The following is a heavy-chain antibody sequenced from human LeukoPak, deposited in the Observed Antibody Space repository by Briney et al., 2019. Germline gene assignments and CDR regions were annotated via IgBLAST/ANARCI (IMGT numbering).Heavy chain of an antibody. V-gene: IGHV3-11*06. Sequence: PGGSLRLSCAASGFTFSDYFTSWIRQAPGKGLEWVSYISSSTSYTYHIDSVKGRFTISRDNAKNSLYLQMNSLRAEDTAVYYCARDRVSARAFDIWGQGTMVTVSS. CDR1: GFTFSDYF. CDR2: ISSSTSYT. CDR3: ARDRVSARAFDI. J-gene: IGHJ3*02. D-gene: IGHD2-21*01.